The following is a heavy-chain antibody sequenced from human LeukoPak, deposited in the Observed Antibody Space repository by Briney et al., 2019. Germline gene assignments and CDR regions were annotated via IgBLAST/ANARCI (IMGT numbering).Heavy chain of an antibody. V-gene: IGHV3-21*01. D-gene: IGHD3-22*01. CDR2: ISSSSSYI. Sequence: PGGSLRLSCAASGFTFSSYSMNWVRQAPGKGLEWVSSISSSSSYIYYADSVKGRFTISRDNAKNSLYLQMNSLRAEDTAVYYCASANYYDSSGYYQGGYWGQGTLVTVSS. CDR3: ASANYYDSSGYYQGGY. J-gene: IGHJ4*02. CDR1: GFTFSSYS.